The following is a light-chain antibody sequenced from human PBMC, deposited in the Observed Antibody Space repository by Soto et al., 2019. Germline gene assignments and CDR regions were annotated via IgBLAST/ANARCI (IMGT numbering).Light chain of an antibody. Sequence: QSVLTQPASVSGSPGQSITISCTGTSSDVGGYNYVSWYQQHPGKAPKLMIYDVTNRPSGVSNRFSGSKSGSTASLTISGLRAEDEADYYGGSYRSTTAVFGTGTKVTVL. CDR1: SSDVGGYNY. J-gene: IGLJ1*01. V-gene: IGLV2-14*01. CDR3: GSYRSTTAV. CDR2: DVT.